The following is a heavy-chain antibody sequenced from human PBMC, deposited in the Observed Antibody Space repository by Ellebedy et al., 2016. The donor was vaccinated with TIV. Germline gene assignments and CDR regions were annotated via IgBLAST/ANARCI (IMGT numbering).Heavy chain of an antibody. CDR1: GFTFSSYA. CDR2: ISGSGGST. V-gene: IGHV3-23*01. Sequence: GESLKISXAASGFTFSSYAMSWVRQAPGKGLEWVSAISGSGGSTYYADSVKGRFTISRDNSKNTLYLQMNSLRAEDTAVYYCAKYPEQQLVFVMCWFDPWGQGTLVTVSS. CDR3: AKYPEQQLVFVMCWFDP. J-gene: IGHJ5*02. D-gene: IGHD6-13*01.